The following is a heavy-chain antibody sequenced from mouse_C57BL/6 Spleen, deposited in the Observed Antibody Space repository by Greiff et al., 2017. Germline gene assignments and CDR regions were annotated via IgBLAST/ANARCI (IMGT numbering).Heavy chain of an antibody. V-gene: IGHV3-6*01. D-gene: IGHD2-4*01. CDR3: ASYYYDYDAWFAY. CDR1: GYSITSGYY. CDR2: ISYDGSN. J-gene: IGHJ3*01. Sequence: VQLQQSGPGLVKPSQSLSLTCSVTGYSITSGYYWNWIRQFPGNKLEWMGYISYDGSNNYNPSLKNRISITRDTSKNQFFLKLNSVTTEDTATYYRASYYYDYDAWFAYWGQGTLVTVSA.